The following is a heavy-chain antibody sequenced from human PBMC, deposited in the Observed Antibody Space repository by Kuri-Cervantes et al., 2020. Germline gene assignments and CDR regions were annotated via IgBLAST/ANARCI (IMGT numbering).Heavy chain of an antibody. CDR1: GYTFTSYG. D-gene: IGHD3-9*01. Sequence: ASVKVSCKASGYTFTSYGISWVRQAPGQGLEWMGWISAYNGNTNYAQKFQGRVTMTRDTSISTAYMELSRLRSDDTAVYYCAREGVNYDILTGYYMRSNFDYWGQGTLVTVSS. J-gene: IGHJ4*02. V-gene: IGHV1-18*01. CDR2: ISAYNGNT. CDR3: AREGVNYDILTGYYMRSNFDY.